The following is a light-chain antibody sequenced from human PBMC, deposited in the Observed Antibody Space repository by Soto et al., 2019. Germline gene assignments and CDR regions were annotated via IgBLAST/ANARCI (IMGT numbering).Light chain of an antibody. CDR3: QQYNNWPTWT. J-gene: IGKJ1*01. V-gene: IGKV3-11*01. CDR2: DAS. Sequence: IVLTQSPATLSLSPGERATLSCRASQSVSSYLAWYQQKPGQAPRLLIYDASNRATGIPDRFSGSGSGTEFTLTISSLQSEDFAIYYCQQYNNWPTWTFGPGTKVDI. CDR1: QSVSSY.